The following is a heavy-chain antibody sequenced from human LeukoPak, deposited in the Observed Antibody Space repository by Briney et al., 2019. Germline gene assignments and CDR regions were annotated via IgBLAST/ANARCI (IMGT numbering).Heavy chain of an antibody. CDR1: GFTFSSYA. CDR2: ISYDGSNK. Sequence: GGSLLLSCAAAGFTFSSYAMHWVRQAPGKGVEWVAVISYDGSNKYYADSVKGRFTISRDNSKNTLYLQMNSLRAEDTAVYYCARGTSRNYYDSSAVSGDIWGQGTMVTVSS. V-gene: IGHV3-30-3*01. J-gene: IGHJ3*02. CDR3: ARGTSRNYYDSSAVSGDI. D-gene: IGHD3-22*01.